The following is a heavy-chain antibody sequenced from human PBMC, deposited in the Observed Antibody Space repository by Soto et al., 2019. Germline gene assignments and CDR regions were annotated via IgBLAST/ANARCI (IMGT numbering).Heavy chain of an antibody. V-gene: IGHV3-9*01. CDR3: AKDLWSFEQQLGGYFDY. J-gene: IGHJ4*02. D-gene: IGHD6-13*01. Sequence: EVQLVESGGGLVQPGRSLRLSCAASGFTFDDYAMHWVRQAPGKGLEWVSGISWNSGSIGYADSVKGRFTISRDNAKNSLYLQMNSLRDEDTALYYYAKDLWSFEQQLGGYFDYWGQGTLVTVSS. CDR1: GFTFDDYA. CDR2: ISWNSGSI.